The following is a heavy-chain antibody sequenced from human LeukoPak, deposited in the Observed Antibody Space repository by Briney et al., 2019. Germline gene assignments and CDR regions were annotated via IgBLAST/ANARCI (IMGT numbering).Heavy chain of an antibody. Sequence: PGGSLRLSCAASGFTFSSYAMSWVRQAPGKGLEWVSAISGSGGSTYYADSVKGGFTISRDNSKNTLYLQMNSLRAEDTAVYYCAKCACSGGSCYPLYWGQGTLVTVSS. CDR3: AKCACSGGSCYPLY. D-gene: IGHD2-15*01. CDR2: ISGSGGST. J-gene: IGHJ4*02. CDR1: GFTFSSYA. V-gene: IGHV3-23*01.